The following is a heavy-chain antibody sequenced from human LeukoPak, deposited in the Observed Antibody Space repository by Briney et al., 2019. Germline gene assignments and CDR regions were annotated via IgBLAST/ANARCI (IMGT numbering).Heavy chain of an antibody. CDR2: IYYSGST. D-gene: IGHD1-7*01. V-gene: IGHV4-59*01. J-gene: IGHJ4*02. Sequence: SETLSLTCTVPGGSISSYYWSWIRQPPGKGLEWIGYIYYSGSTKYNPSLKSRVTISVDASKTQFSLKLNSVTAADTAVYYCARGSRELYYFDYWGQGTLVTVSS. CDR3: ARGSRELYYFDY. CDR1: GGSISSYY.